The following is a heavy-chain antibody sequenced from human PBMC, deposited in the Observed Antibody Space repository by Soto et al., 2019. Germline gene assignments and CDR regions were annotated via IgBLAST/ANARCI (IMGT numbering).Heavy chain of an antibody. J-gene: IGHJ6*02. CDR3: ARDNDRPQLGGNYYYILDV. CDR2: IMPVVRTP. D-gene: IGHD2-8*01. Sequence: QVHLEQSGAEVKKPGSSVKVSCKASGGTFRTAAVSWVRQAPGQGLEWLGGIMPVVRTPDYAQKFQGRVTITADESTSTAYMELSGLRSDDTAVYYCARDNDRPQLGGNYYYILDVWGQGTTITVSS. V-gene: IGHV1-69*12. CDR1: GGTFRTAA.